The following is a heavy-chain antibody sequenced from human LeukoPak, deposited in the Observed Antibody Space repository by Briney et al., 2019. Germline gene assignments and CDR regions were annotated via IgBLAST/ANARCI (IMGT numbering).Heavy chain of an antibody. D-gene: IGHD3-9*01. CDR2: INWNGGST. J-gene: IGHJ3*02. V-gene: IGHV3-20*04. CDR3: AREGLRYFDWFNDAFDI. Sequence: TGGSLRLSCAASGFTFDDYGMSWVRQAPGKGLEWVSGINWNGGSTGYADSVKGRFTISRDNAKNSLYLQMNSLRAEDTAVYYCAREGLRYFDWFNDAFDIWGQGTMVTVSS. CDR1: GFTFDDYG.